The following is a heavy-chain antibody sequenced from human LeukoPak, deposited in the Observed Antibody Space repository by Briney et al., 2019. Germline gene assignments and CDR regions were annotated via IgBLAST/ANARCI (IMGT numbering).Heavy chain of an antibody. CDR2: VYTRGGT. V-gene: IGHV4-61*02. CDR1: GGPISKGRYY. J-gene: IGHJ4*02. D-gene: IGHD3-10*01. Sequence: SETPSPTRTISGGPISKGRYYLGWVRQPAREGLEWVWRVYTRGGTNYNPSLKSRVTISVDTSKNQFSLKLSSVTAADTAVYYCASGEGVFGGSYYGSGSYYPLDYWGQGTLVTVSS. CDR3: ASGEGVFGGSYYGSGSYYPLDY.